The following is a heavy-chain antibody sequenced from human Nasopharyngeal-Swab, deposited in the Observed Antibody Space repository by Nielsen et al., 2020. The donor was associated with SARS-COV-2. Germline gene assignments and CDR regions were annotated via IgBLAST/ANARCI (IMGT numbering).Heavy chain of an antibody. Sequence: GSLRLSCTVSGGSTSSDSYYWGWIRQPPGKGMEWVGTISYIGSTYYNPSVKSRASMSVVASKNQFSRMLSSVTAADTAVYYCARRELRRDDFDYWGQGTLVTVSS. V-gene: IGHV4-39*01. CDR3: ARRELRRDDFDY. CDR2: ISYIGST. J-gene: IGHJ4*02. D-gene: IGHD1-7*01. CDR1: GGSTSSDSYY.